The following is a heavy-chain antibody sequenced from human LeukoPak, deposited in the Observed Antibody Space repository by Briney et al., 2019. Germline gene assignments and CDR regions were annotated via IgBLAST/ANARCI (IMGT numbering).Heavy chain of an antibody. V-gene: IGHV4-39*01. CDR1: GDSISSGTYY. CDR2: IHYGGST. D-gene: IGHD3-10*01. J-gene: IGHJ6*03. CDR3: ERLGGVRRYYYYYMDV. Sequence: SETLSLTCTVSGDSISSGTYYWGWIRQPPGKGLEWIGNIHYGGSTYYNPSLKSRVTISVDTSKKQFSLKLSSVTAADTALYYCERLGGVRRYYYYYMDVWGKATTVTVS.